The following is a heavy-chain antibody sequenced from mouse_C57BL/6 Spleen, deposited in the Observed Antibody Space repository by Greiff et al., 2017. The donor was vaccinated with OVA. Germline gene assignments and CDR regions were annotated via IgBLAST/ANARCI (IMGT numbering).Heavy chain of an antibody. Sequence: QVQLQQPGAELVRPGTSVKLSCKASGYTFTSYWMHWVKQRPGQGLEWIGVIDPSDSYTNYNQKFKGKATLTVDTSSSTAYMQLSSLTSEDSAVYYCARSGNYYGYDGPAYWGQGTLVTVSA. CDR2: IDPSDSYT. V-gene: IGHV1-59*01. CDR3: ARSGNYYGYDGPAY. D-gene: IGHD2-2*01. J-gene: IGHJ3*01. CDR1: GYTFTSYW.